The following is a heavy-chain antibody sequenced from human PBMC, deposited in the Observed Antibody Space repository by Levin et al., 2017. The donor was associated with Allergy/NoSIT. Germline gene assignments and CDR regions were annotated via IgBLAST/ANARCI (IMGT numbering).Heavy chain of an antibody. D-gene: IGHD6-25*01. Sequence: LSLPCAASGFTFSSYGMHWVRQAPGKGLEWVAVVWFDGSKTYYPDSVKGRFAISRDNSNNMVYLQMNSLRVEDTALYYCARYTSRYDGFDVWGQGTMVTVSS. CDR1: GFTFSSYG. CDR2: VWFDGSKT. CDR3: ARYTSRYDGFDV. V-gene: IGHV3-33*03. J-gene: IGHJ3*01.